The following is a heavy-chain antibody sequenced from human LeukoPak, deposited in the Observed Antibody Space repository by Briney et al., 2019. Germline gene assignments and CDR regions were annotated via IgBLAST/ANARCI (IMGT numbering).Heavy chain of an antibody. CDR3: ARAKAAAGIDYFDY. CDR1: GASISDYY. D-gene: IGHD6-13*01. Sequence: SETLSLTCTVSGASISDYYWNWIRQPPGKGLEWIGYIYYSGSTNYNPSLKSRVPISVDTSKNQFSLKLSSVTAADTAVYYCARAKAAAGIDYFDYWGQGTLVTVSS. J-gene: IGHJ4*02. CDR2: IYYSGST. V-gene: IGHV4-59*13.